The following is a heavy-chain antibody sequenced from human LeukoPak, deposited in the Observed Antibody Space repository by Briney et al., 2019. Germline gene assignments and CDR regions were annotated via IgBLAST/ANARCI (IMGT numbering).Heavy chain of an antibody. CDR3: ARMGGYRGYPTQ. Sequence: PSETLSLTCTVSGDSISSYYWSWIRQPPGKGLEWIGYILDSGTTNSNPSLKSRVTISVDTSKNQISLKLSSVPAADPALYYCARMGGYRGYPTQWGKGTLVPVS. CDR2: ILDSGTT. D-gene: IGHD5-12*01. CDR1: GDSISSYY. V-gene: IGHV4-59*01. J-gene: IGHJ4*02.